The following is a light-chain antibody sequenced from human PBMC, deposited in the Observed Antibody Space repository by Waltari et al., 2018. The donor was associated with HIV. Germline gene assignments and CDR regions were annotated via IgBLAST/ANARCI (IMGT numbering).Light chain of an antibody. J-gene: IGKJ3*01. CDR2: SAS. CDR1: QSVSSNY. V-gene: IGKV3-20*01. Sequence: EIVLTQSPGTLSLSPGERATLSCRASQSVSSNYLAWYQQKPGQAPRLLIYSASSRATGIPDRFSGSGSGTDFTLTISRLEPEDFAVYYCQQSGDSPRDFGPGTKVDIK. CDR3: QQSGDSPRD.